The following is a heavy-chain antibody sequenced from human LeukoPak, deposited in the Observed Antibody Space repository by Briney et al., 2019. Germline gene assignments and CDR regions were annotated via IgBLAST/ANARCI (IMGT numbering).Heavy chain of an antibody. Sequence: GGSLRLSCAASGLTVNGNYMSWVRKAPGKGLEWVSIIYSDGFTYYADSVKGRFTISRDSSKNTLYLQMDSLRADDTAVYYCARNIHDYVLTHYYYYMDVWGKGTTVTVSS. CDR2: IYSDGFT. J-gene: IGHJ6*03. CDR3: ARNIHDYVLTHYYYYMDV. D-gene: IGHD4-17*01. V-gene: IGHV3-53*01. CDR1: GLTVNGNY.